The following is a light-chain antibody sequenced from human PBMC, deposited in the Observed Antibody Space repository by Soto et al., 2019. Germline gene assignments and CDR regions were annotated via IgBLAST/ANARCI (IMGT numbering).Light chain of an antibody. CDR1: NSNIGNNN. CDR3: GTWDSSLSAL. Sequence: QSVLTQPPSVSAAPGQKVTISCSGSNSNIGNNNISWYQQLPGTAPKLLIFDNDRRPSGIPDRFSGSKSGTSATLGISGLQTGDEADYYCGTWDSSLSALFGGGTKLTVL. V-gene: IGLV1-51*01. CDR2: DND. J-gene: IGLJ2*01.